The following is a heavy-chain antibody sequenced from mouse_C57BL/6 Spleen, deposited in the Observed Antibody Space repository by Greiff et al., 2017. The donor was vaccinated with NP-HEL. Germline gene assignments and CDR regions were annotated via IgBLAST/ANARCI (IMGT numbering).Heavy chain of an antibody. V-gene: IGHV1-55*01. CDR2: IYPGSGST. D-gene: IGHD2-4*01. J-gene: IGHJ1*03. Sequence: VQLQQPGAELVKPGASVQMSCKASGYTFTSYWITWVKQRPGQGLEWIGDIYPGSGSTNYNEKFKSKATLTVDTSSSTAYMQLSSLTSEDSAVYYCARSGGLRLYWYFEVWGTGTTVTVSS. CDR3: ARSGGLRLYWYFEV. CDR1: GYTFTSYW.